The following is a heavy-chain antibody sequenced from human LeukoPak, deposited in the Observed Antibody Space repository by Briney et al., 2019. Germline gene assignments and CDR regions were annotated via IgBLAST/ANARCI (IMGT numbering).Heavy chain of an antibody. V-gene: IGHV4-59*12. CDR3: ARLTYSNNWYFRRGLDNWFDP. D-gene: IGHD6-13*01. CDR2: IYYSGST. CDR1: GGSISSYY. J-gene: IGHJ5*02. Sequence: SETLSPTCTVSGGSISSYYWSWIRQPPGKGLEWIGYIYYSGSTNYKPSLKSRVTISVDTSKNQFSLRLSSVTAADTAVYYCARLTYSNNWYFRRGLDNWFDPWGQGTLVTVSS.